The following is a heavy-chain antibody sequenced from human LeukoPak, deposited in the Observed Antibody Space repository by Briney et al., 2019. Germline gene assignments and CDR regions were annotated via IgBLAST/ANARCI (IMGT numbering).Heavy chain of an antibody. CDR1: GYSFPSYW. CDR3: ARTAVTGNFWFDP. V-gene: IGHV5-51*01. J-gene: IGHJ5*02. D-gene: IGHD6-19*01. CDR2: IFPYDSDT. Sequence: GESLKISCKGSGYSFPSYWIAWVRQMPGKGLEWMGIIFPYDSDTRYSPSFQGQVTISADTSISTAYLQWNSLKASDTAMYYCARTAVTGNFWFDPWGQGTLVTVSS.